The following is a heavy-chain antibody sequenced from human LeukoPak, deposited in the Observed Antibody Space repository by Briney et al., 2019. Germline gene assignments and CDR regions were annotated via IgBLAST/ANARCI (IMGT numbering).Heavy chain of an antibody. CDR2: INPYSGDT. CDR3: ARVEGFSGWYLY. V-gene: IGHV1-2*02. CDR1: GYTFTAYY. Sequence: ASVKVSCKASGYTFTAYYIHWVRQAPGQGLEWMGWINPYSGDTDSAQKFQGRVTMTRDTSISTAYMELSRLRSDDTAVFYCARVEGFSGWYLYWGQGTLVTVSS. J-gene: IGHJ4*02. D-gene: IGHD6-19*01.